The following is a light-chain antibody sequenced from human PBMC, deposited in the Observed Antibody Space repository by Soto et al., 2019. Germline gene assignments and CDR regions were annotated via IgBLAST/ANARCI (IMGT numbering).Light chain of an antibody. V-gene: IGLV2-14*03. Sequence: QSALTQPASVSGSPGQSVTISCTGTSSDVGGYNYVSWYQHHPGKAPQLMISAVSNRPSGVSNRFSGSKSGNTASLTISGLQAEDEADYYCSSFTSSGPAYVFGTGTKVTVL. CDR1: SSDVGGYNY. CDR3: SSFTSSGPAYV. J-gene: IGLJ1*01. CDR2: AVS.